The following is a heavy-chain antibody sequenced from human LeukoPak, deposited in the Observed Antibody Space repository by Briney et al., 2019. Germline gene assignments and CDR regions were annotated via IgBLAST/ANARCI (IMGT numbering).Heavy chain of an antibody. CDR2: INPNSGGT. V-gene: IGHV1-2*06. D-gene: IGHD4-23*01. CDR1: GYTFTGYY. CDR3: ARDISDYGGNSGVDY. Sequence: ASVKVSCKASGYTFTGYYMHWVRQAPGQGLEWVGRINPNSGGTNYAQKFQGRVTMTRDTSISTAYMELSRLRSDDTAVYYCARDISDYGGNSGVDYWGQGTLVTVSS. J-gene: IGHJ4*02.